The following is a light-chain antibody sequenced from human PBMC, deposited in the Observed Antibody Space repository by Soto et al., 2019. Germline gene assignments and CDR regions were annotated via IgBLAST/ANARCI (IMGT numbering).Light chain of an antibody. V-gene: IGKV3D-20*02. Sequence: IVMTQSPATLSVSPGERATLSCRASQSVSSTYLIWYQQKPGQAPRLLIYDASNRATGIPARFSGSGSGTDFTLTISSLEPEDFAVYYCQQRSNWLTFGPGTKVDIK. CDR2: DAS. CDR3: QQRSNWLT. CDR1: QSVSSTY. J-gene: IGKJ3*01.